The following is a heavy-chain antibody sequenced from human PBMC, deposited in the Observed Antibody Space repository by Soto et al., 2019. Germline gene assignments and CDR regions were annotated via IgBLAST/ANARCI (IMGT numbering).Heavy chain of an antibody. D-gene: IGHD4-17*01. CDR1: GGSISSGGYY. CDR3: ARRMPTEIFDY. V-gene: IGHV4-31*03. CDR2: IYYSGST. Sequence: SETLSLTCTVSGGSISSGGYYWSWIRQHPGKGLEWIGYIYYSGSTYYNPSLKSRVTISVDTSKNQFSLKLSSVTAADTAVYYCARRMPTEIFDYWGQGTLVIVSS. J-gene: IGHJ4*02.